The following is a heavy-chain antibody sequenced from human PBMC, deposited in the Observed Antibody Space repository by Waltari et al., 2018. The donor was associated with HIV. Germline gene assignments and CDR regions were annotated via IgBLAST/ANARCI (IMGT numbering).Heavy chain of an antibody. CDR2: VERKPDGGKT. CDR1: GHSITTAY. D-gene: IGHD3-16*01. V-gene: IGHV3-15*04. Sequence: ESGPGLVKPSETLSLDCAVSGHSITTAYLWGWVRQSPGKGPEWLGRVERKPDGGKTHYAAPVKDRFWISRDPFKNIVFLQMNSLKTEDTAVYYCATGIKENFAFLTFYDHWGPGTQVTVSS. J-gene: IGHJ1*01. CDR3: ATGIKENFAFLTFYDH.